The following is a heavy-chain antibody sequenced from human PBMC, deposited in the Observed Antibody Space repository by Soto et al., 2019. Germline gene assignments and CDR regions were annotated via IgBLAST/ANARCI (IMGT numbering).Heavy chain of an antibody. V-gene: IGHV3-23*01. D-gene: IGHD2-8*01. Sequence: GGSLRLSCAASGFTFDSPYSHGMSWVRQSPGKGPEWVSTISSNGANTHYAESVKGRFTISKDASRNTVHLHMNSLRAEDTATYFCVSWVSAHFDYWGHGTPVTVS. CDR3: VSWVSAHFDY. CDR2: ISSNGANT. CDR1: GFTFDSPYSHG. J-gene: IGHJ4*01.